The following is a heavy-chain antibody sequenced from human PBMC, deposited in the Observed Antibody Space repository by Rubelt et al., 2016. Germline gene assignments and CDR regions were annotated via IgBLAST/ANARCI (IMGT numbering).Heavy chain of an antibody. CDR3: ARGDWSGSYYYYGMDV. D-gene: IGHD3-3*01. Sequence: VSAIGGSGGSTYYADSVKGRFTISRDNAKNTLYLQMNSLRAEDTAVYYCARGDWSGSYYYYGMDVWGQGTTVTVSS. CDR2: IGGSGGST. J-gene: IGHJ6*02. V-gene: IGHV3-23*01.